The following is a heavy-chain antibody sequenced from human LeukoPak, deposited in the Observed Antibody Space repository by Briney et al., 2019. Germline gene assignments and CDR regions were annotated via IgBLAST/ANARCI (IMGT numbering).Heavy chain of an antibody. V-gene: IGHV4-30-2*01. CDR1: GGSISSGNYY. D-gene: IGHD5-24*01. Sequence: SQTLSLTCTVSGGSISSGNYYWTWIRQPPGKGLEWIGCIYHSGSPYNSPSLKSRVTISVDKSRNQFSLKLSSVTAADTAVYYCARARNKEMATTGYYFDYWGQGTLVTVSS. CDR2: IYHSGSP. J-gene: IGHJ4*02. CDR3: ARARNKEMATTGYYFDY.